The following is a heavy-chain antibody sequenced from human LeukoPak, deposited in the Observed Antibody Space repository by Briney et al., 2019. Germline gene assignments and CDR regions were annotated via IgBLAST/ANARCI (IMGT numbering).Heavy chain of an antibody. CDR3: ARASFFDYTYGMDV. J-gene: IGHJ6*02. Sequence: SETLSLTCTVSGGSISSSSYYWGWIRQPPGKGLEWIGSIYYSGSTYYNPSLKSRVTISVDRSKNQFSLKLSSVTAADTAVYYCARASFFDYTYGMDVWGQGTTVTVSS. D-gene: IGHD4-11*01. CDR2: IYYSGST. CDR1: GGSISSSSYY. V-gene: IGHV4-39*07.